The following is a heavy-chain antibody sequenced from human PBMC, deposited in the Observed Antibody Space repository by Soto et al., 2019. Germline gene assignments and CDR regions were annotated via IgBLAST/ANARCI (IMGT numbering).Heavy chain of an antibody. CDR2: ISGSGGGT. CDR3: AKGRQSTVRGEFDY. CDR1: GFTSSSYA. D-gene: IGHD4-17*01. J-gene: IGHJ4*02. Sequence: EVQLLESGGGLVQPGGSLRLSCAASGFTSSSYAMSWVRQAPGIGLEWVSSISGSGGGTYNADSVKGRFTISRDNSKNTLYLQMNSLRAEDTAVYYCAKGRQSTVRGEFDYWGQGTLVTVSS. V-gene: IGHV3-23*01.